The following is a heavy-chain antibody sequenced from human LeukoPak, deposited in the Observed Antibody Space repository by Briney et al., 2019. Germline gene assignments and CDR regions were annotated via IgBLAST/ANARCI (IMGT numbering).Heavy chain of an antibody. D-gene: IGHD1-26*01. CDR2: VFYSGNT. V-gene: IGHV4-59*01. CDR1: GGSISSDN. CDR3: ARGPTRYYLHS. J-gene: IGHJ4*02. Sequence: KPSETLSLTSTLSGGSISSDNWSWLRQPPGKGLEWIGYVFYSGNTNYNPSPKSRVTISVDTSKNQFSLKLNSVTAADTAVYYCARGPTRYYLHSWGQGTLVTVSS.